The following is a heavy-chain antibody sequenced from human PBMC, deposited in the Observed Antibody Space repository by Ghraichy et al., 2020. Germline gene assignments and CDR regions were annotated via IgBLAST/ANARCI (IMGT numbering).Heavy chain of an antibody. Sequence: ASVKVSCKASGYTFSGYYIHWVRQAPGQGLEWMGWINPKNGGSVYADQFQGRVTMTRDTSVSTAYMALNSLTSADTAVYFCARGAPVQFHDPDDYWGQGTLVTVSS. J-gene: IGHJ4*02. CDR3: ARGAPVQFHDPDDY. D-gene: IGHD1-1*01. V-gene: IGHV1-2*02. CDR1: GYTFSGYY. CDR2: INPKNGGS.